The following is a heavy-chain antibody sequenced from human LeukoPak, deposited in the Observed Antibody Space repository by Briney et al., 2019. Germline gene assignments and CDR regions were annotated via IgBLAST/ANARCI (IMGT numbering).Heavy chain of an antibody. CDR2: IYYSGST. CDR1: GGSISSGGYS. V-gene: IGHV4-30-2*05. CDR3: ARERFTYCSSTSCQGDNWFDP. D-gene: IGHD2-2*01. Sequence: SQTLSLTCAVSGGSISSGGYSWSWIRQPPGKGLEWIGYIYYSGSTYYNPSLKSRVTISVDTSKNQFSLKLSSVTAADTAVYYCARERFTYCSSTSCQGDNWFDPWGQGTLVTVSS. J-gene: IGHJ5*02.